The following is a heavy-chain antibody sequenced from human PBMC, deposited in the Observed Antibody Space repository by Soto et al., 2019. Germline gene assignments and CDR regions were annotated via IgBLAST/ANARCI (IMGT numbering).Heavy chain of an antibody. CDR1: GFTFSSYA. V-gene: IGHV3-23*01. D-gene: IGHD6-6*01. CDR2: ISDSGSNT. CDR3: ARSSSSSGP. J-gene: IGHJ4*02. Sequence: EVQLLESGGSLVQPGWSLRLSCAASGFTFSSYAMSWVRQGPGKGLEWVSAISDSGSNTYYADYVKGRFTISRDNSKNTLYRQMNSLRDEDTAIYYCARSSSSSGPWGQGTLVSVSS.